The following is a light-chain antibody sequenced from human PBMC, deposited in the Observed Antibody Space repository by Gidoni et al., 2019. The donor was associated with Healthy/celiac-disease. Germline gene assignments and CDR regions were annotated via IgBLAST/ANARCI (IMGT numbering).Light chain of an antibody. J-gene: IGLJ2*01. V-gene: IGLV3-1*01. CDR2: QDS. CDR3: QAWDSSTVV. Sequence: SYELTQLPSVSVSPGQTANITCSGDQLGDKYACWYQQKPGQSPVLVIYQDSKRPSGIPERFSGSNSGNTATLTISGTQAMDEADYYCQAWDSSTVVFGGGTKLTVL. CDR1: QLGDKY.